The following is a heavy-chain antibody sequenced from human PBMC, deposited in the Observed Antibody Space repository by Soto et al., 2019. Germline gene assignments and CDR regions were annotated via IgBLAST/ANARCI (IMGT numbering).Heavy chain of an antibody. CDR3: ARDKVGADTDAFDI. CDR2: IIPIFGTA. V-gene: IGHV1-69*13. D-gene: IGHD1-26*01. J-gene: IGHJ3*02. Sequence: SVKVSCKASGGTFSSYAISWVRQAPGQGLEWMGGIIPIFGTANYAQKFQGRVAITADESTSTAYMELSSLRSEDTAVYYCARDKVGADTDAFDIWGQGTMVTVSS. CDR1: GGTFSSYA.